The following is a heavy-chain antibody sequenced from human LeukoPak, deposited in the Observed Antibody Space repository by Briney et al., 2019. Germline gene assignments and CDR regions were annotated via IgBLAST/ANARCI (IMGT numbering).Heavy chain of an antibody. Sequence: KPSETLSLTCTVSGGSISSNYWSWIRQPPGKGLEWIGYIYYSGSTNYNPSLKSRVTISVDTSKNQFSLKLSSVTAADTAVYYCASTMVRGVSYWGQGTLVTVSS. V-gene: IGHV4-59*12. CDR2: IYYSGST. CDR1: GGSISSNY. D-gene: IGHD3-10*01. CDR3: ASTMVRGVSY. J-gene: IGHJ4*02.